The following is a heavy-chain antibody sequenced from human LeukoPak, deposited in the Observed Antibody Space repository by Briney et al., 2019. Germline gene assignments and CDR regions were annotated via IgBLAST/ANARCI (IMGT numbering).Heavy chain of an antibody. Sequence: SVKVSCKASGGTFSSYAISWVRQAPGQGLEWMGRIIPIFGIANYAQKFQGRVTITADKSTSTAYMELSSLRSEDTAVYYCARVDAGYCSSTSCPPVYWGQGTLVTVSS. CDR2: IIPIFGIA. J-gene: IGHJ4*02. V-gene: IGHV1-69*04. CDR1: GGTFSSYA. D-gene: IGHD2-2*01. CDR3: ARVDAGYCSSTSCPPVY.